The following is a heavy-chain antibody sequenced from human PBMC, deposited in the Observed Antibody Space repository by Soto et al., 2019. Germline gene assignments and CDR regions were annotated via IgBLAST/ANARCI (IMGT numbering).Heavy chain of an antibody. CDR1: GGTFSRFS. Sequence: ASVKVSCKASGGTFSRFSISWGRQAPGQGLGWMGGIIPIFGTPNYAQHSQGRVPITADESTNTAYMELRSLRSADTAVYYCALWTGGTTINYYYCLAVWGQGTTVTVSS. J-gene: IGHJ6*02. CDR2: IIPIFGTP. D-gene: IGHD1-1*01. V-gene: IGHV1-69*13. CDR3: ALWTGGTTINYYYCLAV.